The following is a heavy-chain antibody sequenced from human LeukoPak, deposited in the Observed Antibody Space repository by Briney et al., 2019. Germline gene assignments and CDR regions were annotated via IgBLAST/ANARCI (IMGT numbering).Heavy chain of an antibody. CDR2: IYYSGST. J-gene: IGHJ4*02. CDR1: GCSISSSSYY. V-gene: IGHV4-39*01. CDR3: ARHERGGSYDLFDY. D-gene: IGHD5-18*01. Sequence: SETLSLTCTVSGCSISSSSYYWGWIRQPPGKGLEWIGSIYYSGSTYYNPSLKSRVTISVDTSKNQFSLKLSSVTAADTAVYYCARHERGGSYDLFDYWGQGTLVTVSS.